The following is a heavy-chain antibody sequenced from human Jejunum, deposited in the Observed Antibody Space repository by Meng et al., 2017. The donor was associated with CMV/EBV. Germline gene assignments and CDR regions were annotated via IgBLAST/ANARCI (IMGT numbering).Heavy chain of an antibody. J-gene: IGHJ4*02. CDR1: EYTFTDYY. CDR3: AKDGGSYLDYYFDY. CDR2: INPKTGDT. D-gene: IGHD1-26*01. Sequence: EYTFTDYYVKWGRQAPGQGLEWMGWINPKTGDTNYAQKFQGRVIMIRDMSINTVHMELTRLRSDDTAVYYCAKDGGSYLDYYFDYWGQGTLVTVSS. V-gene: IGHV1-2*02.